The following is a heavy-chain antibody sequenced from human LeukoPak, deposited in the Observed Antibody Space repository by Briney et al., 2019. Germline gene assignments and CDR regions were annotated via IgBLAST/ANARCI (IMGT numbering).Heavy chain of an antibody. D-gene: IGHD3-16*02. CDR3: ARDHHDYVWGSYRPFDY. J-gene: IGHJ4*02. V-gene: IGHV1-2*06. CDR2: INPNSGGT. CDR1: GYTFTGYY. Sequence: PMASVKVSCKASGYTFTGYYMDWVRQAPGQGLEWMGRINPNSGGTNYAQKFQGRVTMTRDTSISTAYMELSRLRSDDTAVYYCARDHHDYVWGSYRPFDYWGQGTLVTVSS.